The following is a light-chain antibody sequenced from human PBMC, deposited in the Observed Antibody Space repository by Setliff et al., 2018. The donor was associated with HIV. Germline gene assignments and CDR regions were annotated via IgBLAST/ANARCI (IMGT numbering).Light chain of an antibody. CDR3: ASWDDNLKTYV. J-gene: IGLJ1*01. Sequence: SVLTQPPSASGTPGQTVTISCSGSGDNIGTNYVSCYHQVPGPAPKIVIYKNNQRPSGVPDRFSGSKSGTSASLAISGLRSEDETDYYCASWDDNLKTYVFGAETKVTVL. CDR1: GDNIGTNY. V-gene: IGLV1-47*01. CDR2: KNN.